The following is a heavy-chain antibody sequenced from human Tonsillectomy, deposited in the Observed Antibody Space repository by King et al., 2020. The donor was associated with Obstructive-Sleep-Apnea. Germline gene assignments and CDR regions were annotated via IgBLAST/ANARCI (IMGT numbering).Heavy chain of an antibody. D-gene: IGHD2/OR15-2a*01. J-gene: IGHJ4*02. Sequence: VQLVESGGGVVQPGRSLRLSCAASGFTFSDYGMHWVRQAPGKGLEWVAFIRDDGRNKYHAESVKGRFTISRDNSKNMLYLEMNSLRAEDTAVYYCSMLDYWGQGTLVTVSS. CDR3: SMLDY. V-gene: IGHV3-30*02. CDR2: IRDDGRNK. CDR1: GFTFSDYG.